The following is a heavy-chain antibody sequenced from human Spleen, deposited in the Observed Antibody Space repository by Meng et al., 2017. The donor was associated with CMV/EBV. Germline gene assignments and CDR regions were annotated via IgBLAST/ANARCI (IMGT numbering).Heavy chain of an antibody. CDR2: ISTSSLDI. CDR3: AREDPRCSSASCYENFYYGMDV. CDR1: GFTFSNYN. D-gene: IGHD2-2*01. J-gene: IGHJ6*02. Sequence: GESLKISCAASGFTFSNYNMNWVRQAPGKGLEWVSSISTSSLDIYYADSVKGRFTISRDNAKNSLSLQMNSLRAEDTAVYYCAREDPRCSSASCYENFYYGMDVWGQGTTVTVSS. V-gene: IGHV3-21*01.